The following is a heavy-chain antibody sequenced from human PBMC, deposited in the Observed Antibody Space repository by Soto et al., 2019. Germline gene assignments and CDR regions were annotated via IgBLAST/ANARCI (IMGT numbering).Heavy chain of an antibody. Sequence: SLTRSCPASGLAFSRHHTALISQAPGKGRDIIPNMSGSCSSENYGDSVKGRFSIFRDNSKNLLFLQMFFLRAEDTDVYYCSREIMYVTCVHLYDGMNCLGQGT. V-gene: IGHV3-11*01. D-gene: IGHD2-8*01. CDR3: SREIMYVTCVHLYDGMNC. J-gene: IGHJ6*01. CDR1: GLAFSRHH. CDR2: MSGSCSSE.